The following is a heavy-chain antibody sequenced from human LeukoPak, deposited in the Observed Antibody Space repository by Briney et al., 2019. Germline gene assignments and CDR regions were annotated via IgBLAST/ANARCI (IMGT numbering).Heavy chain of an antibody. V-gene: IGHV4-34*01. J-gene: IGHJ5*02. CDR3: ARGRKALPGYCSGGSCSEGAYNWFDP. CDR2: INHSGST. CDR1: GGSFSGYY. Sequence: DPSETLSLTCAVYGGSFSGYYWSWIRQPPGKGLEWIGEINHSGSTNYNPSLKSRVTISVDTSENQFSLKLSSVTAADTAVYYCARGRKALPGYCSGGSCSEGAYNWFDPWGQGTLVTVSS. D-gene: IGHD2-15*01.